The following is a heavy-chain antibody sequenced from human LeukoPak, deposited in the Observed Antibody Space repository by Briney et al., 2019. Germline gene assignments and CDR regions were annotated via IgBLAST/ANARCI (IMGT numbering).Heavy chain of an antibody. V-gene: IGHV4-34*01. Sequence: SETLSLTCAVYGGSFSGYYWSWIRQPPEKGLEWIGEINHSGSTNYNPSLKSRVTISVDTSKNQFSLKLSSVTAADTAVYYCARADYSSTWSHDYYYMDVWGKGTTVTVSS. CDR1: GGSFSGYY. D-gene: IGHD6-13*01. J-gene: IGHJ6*03. CDR3: ARADYSSTWSHDYYYMDV. CDR2: INHSGST.